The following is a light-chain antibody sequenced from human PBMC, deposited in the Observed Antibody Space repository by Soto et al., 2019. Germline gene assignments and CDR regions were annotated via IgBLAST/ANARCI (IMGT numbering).Light chain of an antibody. CDR3: QKYNSEPFT. J-gene: IGKJ3*01. CDR2: AAS. CDR1: QGIANY. V-gene: IGKV1-27*01. Sequence: DIQMTQSPSSLSASVGDRVTITCRASQGIANYLAWYQQKPGKVPKLLIYAASTLEPGVPSRFSGSGFGTDFTRRISSLQPEDFETNYCQKYNSEPFTFGPGKKVDIK.